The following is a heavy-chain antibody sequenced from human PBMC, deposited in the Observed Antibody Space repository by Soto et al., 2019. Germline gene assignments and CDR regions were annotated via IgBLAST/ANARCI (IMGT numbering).Heavy chain of an antibody. J-gene: IGHJ6*02. V-gene: IGHV3-21*01. CDR2: ISNSGTKK. CDR1: GITFYSFS. Sequence: KPGGSLRLSCVASGITFYSFSVNWVRQAPGKGLEWVSSISNSGTKKNYADSVKGRFTISRDTANNSVFLQMNNLRGEDTAVYYCARDEGYGMDVWGQGTTVTVSS. CDR3: ARDEGYGMDV.